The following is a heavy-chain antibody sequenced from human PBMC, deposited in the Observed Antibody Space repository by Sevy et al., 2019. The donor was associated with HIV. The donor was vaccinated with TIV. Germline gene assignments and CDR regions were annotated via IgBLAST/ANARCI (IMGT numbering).Heavy chain of an antibody. D-gene: IGHD3-22*01. J-gene: IGHJ6*02. V-gene: IGHV1-18*01. CDR2: SSAYNGTT. CDR3: ARDRNNYDSSGYPKGFDV. CDR1: GYTFTRYG. Sequence: ASVKVYCKASGYTFTRYGIAWVRQAPGQGLQWMGWSSAYNGTTNYAQKLQGRVTMTTDTSTSTAYMELRRLRSDDTAVYYCARDRNNYDSSGYPKGFDVWGQGTTVTVSS.